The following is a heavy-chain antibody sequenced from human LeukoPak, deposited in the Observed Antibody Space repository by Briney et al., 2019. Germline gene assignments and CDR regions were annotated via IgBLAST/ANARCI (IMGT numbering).Heavy chain of an antibody. V-gene: IGHV3-21*01. CDR1: GFTFSTYS. CDR2: ISSSSSYI. Sequence: GGSLRLSCAASGFTFSTYSLNWVRQAPGKGLEWVSSISSSSSYIYYADSVKGRFTISRDNAKNSLYLQMNSLRAEDTAVYYCAELGITMIGGVWGKGTTVTISS. J-gene: IGHJ6*04. CDR3: AELGITMIGGV. D-gene: IGHD3-10*02.